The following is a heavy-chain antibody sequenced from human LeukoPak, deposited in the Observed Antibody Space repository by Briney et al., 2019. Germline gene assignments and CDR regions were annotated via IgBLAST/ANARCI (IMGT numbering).Heavy chain of an antibody. D-gene: IGHD4-17*01. CDR1: GFTLSSYA. J-gene: IGHJ6*03. CDR3: ARDATTELGTVYMDV. Sequence: GGSLRLSCAASGFTLSSYAMSWVRQAPGKGLEWSSHINADSVKGRFTISRDNAKNSLYLQMNSLRVEDTAVYYCARDATTELGTVYMDVWGKGTTVTISS. V-gene: IGHV3-48*04. CDR2: IN.